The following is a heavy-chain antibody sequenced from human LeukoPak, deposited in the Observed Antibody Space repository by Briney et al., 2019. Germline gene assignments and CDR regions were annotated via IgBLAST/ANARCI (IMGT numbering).Heavy chain of an antibody. J-gene: IGHJ4*02. CDR2: INYSGSS. Sequence: SEPLSLTCIVSGDSISSDYLSWLRQSPGKGLEWIGNINYSGSSDYNPSLKSRVTISVDRSKNHVSLKMRSVTAADTAVYYCARLDCISDTCYNYWARGALVTVSS. V-gene: IGHV4-59*08. D-gene: IGHD2-21*01. CDR1: GDSISSDY. CDR3: ARLDCISDTCYNY.